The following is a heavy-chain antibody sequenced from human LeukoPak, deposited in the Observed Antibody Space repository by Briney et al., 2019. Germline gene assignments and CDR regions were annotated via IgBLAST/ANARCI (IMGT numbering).Heavy chain of an antibody. CDR1: GYSFTSYW. Sequence: GESLKISCQGSGYSFTSYWIGWVRQMPGKGLEWMGIIYPGDSDTRYSPSFQGQVTISADKSISTAYLQWSSLKASDTAMYYCARQFDFWSGYPTWDPLRYFDYWGQGTLVTVSS. CDR3: ARQFDFWSGYPTWDPLRYFDY. CDR2: IYPGDSDT. D-gene: IGHD3-3*01. J-gene: IGHJ4*02. V-gene: IGHV5-51*01.